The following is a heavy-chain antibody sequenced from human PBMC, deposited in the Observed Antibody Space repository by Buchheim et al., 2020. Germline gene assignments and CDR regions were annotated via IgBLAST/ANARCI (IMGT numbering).Heavy chain of an antibody. D-gene: IGHD4-17*01. Sequence: EVQLVESGGGLVQPGGSLRLSCAASGFTFSSYWMSWVRQAPGKGLEWVANIKQDGSETYYVDSVKGRFTISRDNAKNSLYLQMNSLRAEDTAVYYCASAGDYVYPRGPEDYWGQGTL. V-gene: IGHV3-7*01. CDR3: ASAGDYVYPRGPEDY. CDR1: GFTFSSYW. CDR2: IKQDGSET. J-gene: IGHJ4*02.